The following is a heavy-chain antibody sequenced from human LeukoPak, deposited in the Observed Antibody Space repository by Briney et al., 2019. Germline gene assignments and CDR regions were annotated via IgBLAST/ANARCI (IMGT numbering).Heavy chain of an antibody. J-gene: IGHJ2*01. Sequence: PSETLSLTCAVSGGSISSSNWWSWVRQPPGKGLEWIGEIYHSGSTNYNPSLKSRVTISVDKSKNQFSLKLSSVTAADTAVYYCARESINYDILTGYSVGWYFDLWGRGTLVTVSS. CDR1: GGSISSSNW. V-gene: IGHV4-4*02. CDR3: ARESINYDILTGYSVGWYFDL. D-gene: IGHD3-9*01. CDR2: IYHSGST.